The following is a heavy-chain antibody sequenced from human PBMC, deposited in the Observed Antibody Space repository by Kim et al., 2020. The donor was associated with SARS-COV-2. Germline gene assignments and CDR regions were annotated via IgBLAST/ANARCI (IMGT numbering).Heavy chain of an antibody. J-gene: IGHJ5*02. CDR1: GFSFSNFA. D-gene: IGHD2-2*01. CDR3: AKDPAYCSSLRCYFGDDMKSDP. Sequence: GGSLRLSCAASGFSFSNFAMSWVRQAPGKGLEWVSAISDRDGSTFYADSVKGRFTISRDNSKSTLYLQMNSLRADDTAIYYCAKDPAYCSSLRCYFGDDMKSDPWGQGTLVTVSS. CDR2: ISDRDGST. V-gene: IGHV3-23*01.